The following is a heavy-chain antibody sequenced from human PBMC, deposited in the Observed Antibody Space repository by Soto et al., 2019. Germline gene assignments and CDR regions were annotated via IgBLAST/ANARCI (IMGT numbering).Heavy chain of an antibody. CDR3: PIEKSDLELFNWLDP. V-gene: IGHV5-10-1*01. CDR2: IDPRDSYT. J-gene: IGHJ5*02. Sequence: PGESLKISCEASGYSFTTYWISLVRQMPGKGLEWMGAIDPRDSYTKYSPSFQGHVTISVDKSISTAYLQWNSLKASDTAIYYCPIEKSDLELFNWLDPWGQGILVTVSS. CDR1: GYSFTTYW. D-gene: IGHD1-7*01.